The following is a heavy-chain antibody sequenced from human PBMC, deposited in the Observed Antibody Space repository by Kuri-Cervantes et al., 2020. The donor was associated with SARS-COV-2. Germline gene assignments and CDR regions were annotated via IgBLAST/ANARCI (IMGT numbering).Heavy chain of an antibody. J-gene: IGHJ5*02. Sequence: SETLSLTCAVSGGSISSGGYSWSWIRQPPGKGLEWIGYIYHSGSTYYNPSLKSRVTISVDRSKNQFSLKLTSVTAADTAVYYCARDREVGVWFDPWGQGTLVTVSS. CDR1: GGSISSGGYS. V-gene: IGHV4-30-2*01. CDR3: ARDREVGVWFDP. D-gene: IGHD3-10*01. CDR2: IYHSGST.